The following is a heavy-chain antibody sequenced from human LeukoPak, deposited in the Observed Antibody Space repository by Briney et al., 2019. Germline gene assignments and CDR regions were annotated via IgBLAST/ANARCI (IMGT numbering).Heavy chain of an antibody. CDR1: GGTFSSYA. CDR2: IIPIFGTA. Sequence: SVKVSCKASGGTFSSYAISWVRQAPGQGLEWMGRIIPIFGTANYAQKFQGRVTITTDESTSTAYMELSSLRSEDTAVYYCAASRGSSTDAFDIWGQGTMVTVSS. J-gene: IGHJ3*02. V-gene: IGHV1-69*05. CDR3: AASRGSSTDAFDI. D-gene: IGHD1-26*01.